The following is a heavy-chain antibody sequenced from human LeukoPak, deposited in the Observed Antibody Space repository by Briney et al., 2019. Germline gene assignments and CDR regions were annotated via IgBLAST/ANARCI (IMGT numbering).Heavy chain of an antibody. CDR2: ISYDGTYK. D-gene: IGHD1-26*01. V-gene: IGHV3-30*18. Sequence: RRSLRLSCAASGFTFSSYGMHWVRQAPGKGLEWVAVISYDGTYKYHADSVKGRFTISRGNSKETLYLRMDSLRVEDTAVYYCAKDSRVVGATAFDYWGQGTLVTVSS. CDR3: AKDSRVVGATAFDY. CDR1: GFTFSSYG. J-gene: IGHJ4*02.